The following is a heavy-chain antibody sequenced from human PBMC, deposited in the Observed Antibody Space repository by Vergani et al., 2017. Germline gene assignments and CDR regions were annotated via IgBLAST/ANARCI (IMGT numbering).Heavy chain of an antibody. D-gene: IGHD3-9*01. CDR3: ARRSGIVYDIFSGTQYFFDF. V-gene: IGHV4-61*02. CDR2: IYVSGIT. J-gene: IGHJ4*02. Sequence: QVQLQESGPGLVKPSQTLSLTCTVSGASINNDFYYWHWIRQPAGKGLEWIGRIYVSGITDYNSSLQSRVSMSVDTSKNQFSLTLTSVTAADTAVYYCARRSGIVYDIFSGTQYFFDFWGQGTLVTVSS. CDR1: GASINNDFYY.